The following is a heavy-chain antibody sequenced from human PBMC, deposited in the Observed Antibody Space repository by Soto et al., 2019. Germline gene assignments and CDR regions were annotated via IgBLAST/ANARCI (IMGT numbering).Heavy chain of an antibody. CDR3: AKDFNGDYYFDY. CDR1: GFTFSSYA. V-gene: IGHV3-23*01. J-gene: IGHJ4*02. Sequence: LGGSLRLSCAASGFTFSSYAMSWVRQAPGKGLEWVSAISGSGGSTYYADSVKGRFTISRDNSKNTLYLQMNSLRAEDTAVYYCAKDFNGDYYFDYWGQGTLVTVSS. D-gene: IGHD4-17*01. CDR2: ISGSGGST.